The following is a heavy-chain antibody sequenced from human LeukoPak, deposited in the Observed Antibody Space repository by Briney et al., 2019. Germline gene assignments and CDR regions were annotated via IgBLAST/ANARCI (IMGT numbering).Heavy chain of an antibody. J-gene: IGHJ4*02. CDR3: ARDTVNGPFVTSLDL. CDR2: ISSDGNAE. Sequence: GGSLRLSCTAAGFPFSNHPMNWVRQAPGKGLGWLSHISSDGNAESHADAPRGRFALSRDNAKNSLFLLISDLRAEDTAVYYCARDTVNGPFVTSLDLWGQGALVTVSS. V-gene: IGHV3-48*03. CDR1: GFPFSNHP. D-gene: IGHD1-1*01.